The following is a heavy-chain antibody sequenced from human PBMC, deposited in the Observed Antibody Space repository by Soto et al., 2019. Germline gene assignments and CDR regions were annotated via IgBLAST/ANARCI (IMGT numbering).Heavy chain of an antibody. D-gene: IGHD6-19*01. CDR1: GGTFSSYA. CDR2: IIPVFGTA. J-gene: IGHJ6*02. Sequence: QVPLVQSGAEVKKPGSSGKVSCTSSGGTFSSYAYSWVRQAPGQGLEWRGGIIPVFGTATYAQNFQGRLTITADECTRTAYMELRSLRCADTAVYYCARSHSGLGYFYYGMYFWGQGTTVTVSS. CDR3: ARSHSGLGYFYYGMYF. V-gene: IGHV1-69*01.